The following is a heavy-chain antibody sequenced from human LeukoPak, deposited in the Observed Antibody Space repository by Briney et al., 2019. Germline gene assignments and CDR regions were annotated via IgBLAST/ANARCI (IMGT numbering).Heavy chain of an antibody. Sequence: GGXLRLSCADSGFTFDDYTMHWVRQAPGKGLEWVSLISGDGGSTFYADSVKGRFTISRDNSKISLYLQMNSLRAEDTALYYCAKDMHYDSSGDYYVGFDYWGQGTLVTVSS. CDR2: ISGDGGST. CDR1: GFTFDDYT. J-gene: IGHJ4*02. V-gene: IGHV3-43*02. D-gene: IGHD3-22*01. CDR3: AKDMHYDSSGDYYVGFDY.